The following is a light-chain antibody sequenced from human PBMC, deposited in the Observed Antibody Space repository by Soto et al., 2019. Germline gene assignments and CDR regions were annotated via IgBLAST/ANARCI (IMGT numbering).Light chain of an antibody. V-gene: IGKV3-15*01. CDR2: RAS. CDR3: QQYNKWSRST. Sequence: EIVMTQSPATLSVSPGERATLSCRASQSISSNLAWYQHKLGQAPRLFIFRASSRATGIPARFSGSGSGTEFNMTLSSLQSEDFAVYYCQQYNKWSRSTFGGGTKVESK. J-gene: IGKJ4*01. CDR1: QSISSN.